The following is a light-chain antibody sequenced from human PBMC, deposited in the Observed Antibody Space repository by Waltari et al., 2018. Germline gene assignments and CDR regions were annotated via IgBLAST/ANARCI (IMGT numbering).Light chain of an antibody. V-gene: IGKV3-20*01. J-gene: IGKJ1*01. CDR1: QGVGKY. CDR3: QKYDFLPAT. Sequence: EIVLTQSPGTLSLSPGERATLSCRASQGVGKYLAWNQQRPGQAPRLLPYLTSIRATGNPDRLSGSGYGTDFSLTISRLEPEDFAVYYCQKYDFLPATFGQGTTVEIK. CDR2: LTS.